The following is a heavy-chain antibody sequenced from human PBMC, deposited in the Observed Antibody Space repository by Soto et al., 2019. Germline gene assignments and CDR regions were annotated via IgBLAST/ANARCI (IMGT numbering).Heavy chain of an antibody. CDR2: IFPSDSRT. J-gene: IGHJ4*02. CDR1: GYSFTTYW. CDR3: EKESYGSGVS. V-gene: IGHV5-51*03. Sequence: EVQLVQSGAEVKKPGESLKISCKASGYSFTTYWIGWVRQMPGKGLEWMAIIFPSDSRTKYSPAFQGQVTISVDKSISTAYLQWGSLKASDTAMYYCEKESYGSGVSWGQGTLVTVSS. D-gene: IGHD3-10*01.